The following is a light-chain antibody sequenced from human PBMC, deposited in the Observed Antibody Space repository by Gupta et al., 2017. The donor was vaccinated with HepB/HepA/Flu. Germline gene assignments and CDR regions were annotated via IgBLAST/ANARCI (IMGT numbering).Light chain of an antibody. CDR2: NND. V-gene: IGLV1-44*01. CDR3: AAWDASLNGYV. J-gene: IGLJ1*01. Sequence: SVLTQPPSASGTPGQRVTISCSGSSSNIGSNTVKWYQQLPGTAPKLIIYNNDQRPSGVPDRFSGSKSGTSASLAISGLQSEDEAYYYCAAWDASLNGYVFGTGTKVTVL. CDR1: SSNIGSNT.